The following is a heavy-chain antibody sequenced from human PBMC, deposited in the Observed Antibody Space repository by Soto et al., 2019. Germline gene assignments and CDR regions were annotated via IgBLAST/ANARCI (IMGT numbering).Heavy chain of an antibody. CDR2: ISSNGGST. CDR3: VKDRGPMTMIVVVTGGFDY. Sequence: PGGSLRLSCSASGFTFSSYAMHWVRQAPGKGLEYVSAISSNGGSTYYADSVKGRFTISRDNSKNTLYLQMSSLRAEDTAVYYCVKDRGPMTMIVVVTGGFDYWGQGTLVTVSS. V-gene: IGHV3-64D*06. CDR1: GFTFSSYA. J-gene: IGHJ4*02. D-gene: IGHD3-22*01.